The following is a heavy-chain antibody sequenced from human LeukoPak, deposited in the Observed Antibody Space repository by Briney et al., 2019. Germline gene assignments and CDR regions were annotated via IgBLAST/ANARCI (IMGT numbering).Heavy chain of an antibody. D-gene: IGHD4-17*01. CDR3: ARERKAYGYCYYYMDV. CDR2: INTDGSST. V-gene: IGHV3-74*01. Sequence: GGSLRLSCAASGFTFSSYWMHWVRQAPGKGLVWVSRINTDGSSTSYADSVKGRFTISRDNAKNTLYLQMNSLRAEDTAVYYCARERKAYGYCYYYMDVWGKGTTVTVSS. J-gene: IGHJ6*03. CDR1: GFTFSSYW.